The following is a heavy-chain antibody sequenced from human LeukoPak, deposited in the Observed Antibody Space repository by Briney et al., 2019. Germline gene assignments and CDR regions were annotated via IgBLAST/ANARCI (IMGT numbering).Heavy chain of an antibody. CDR3: ARGLGYCSGGSCPPFDY. V-gene: IGHV1-69*05. CDR1: GGTFSSYA. D-gene: IGHD2-15*01. CDR2: IIPIFGTA. J-gene: IGHJ4*02. Sequence: SVKVSCKASGGTFSSYAISWVRQAPGQGLEWMGGIIPIFGTANYAQKFQGRVTMTRNTSISTAYMELSSLRSEDTAVYYCARGLGYCSGGSCPPFDYWGQGTLVTVSS.